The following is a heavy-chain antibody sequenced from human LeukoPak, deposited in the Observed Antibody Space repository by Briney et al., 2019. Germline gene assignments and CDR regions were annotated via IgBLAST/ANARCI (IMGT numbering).Heavy chain of an antibody. V-gene: IGHV3-30-3*01. CDR2: ISYGGSNK. CDR3: ARARFGYNRGPFDY. D-gene: IGHD5-24*01. J-gene: IGHJ4*02. Sequence: GGSLRLSSAASGFTFSNYARHWVRQGPGKGREWGAFISYGGSNKHYADSGKGRFTISRDNSKNTLYLQMNSLRPEDTAVYYCARARFGYNRGPFDYWGQGILVTVSS. CDR1: GFTFSNYA.